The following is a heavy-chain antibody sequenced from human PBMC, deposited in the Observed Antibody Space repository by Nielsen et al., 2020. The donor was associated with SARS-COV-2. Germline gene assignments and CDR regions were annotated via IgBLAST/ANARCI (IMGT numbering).Heavy chain of an antibody. V-gene: IGHV3-7*03. CDR3: ARAQAVEGNY. D-gene: IGHD6-19*01. CDR2: IKQDGSEK. J-gene: IGHJ4*02. CDR1: GFTFSGYW. Sequence: GGSLRLSCEASGFTFSGYWMSWVRQAPGKGLEWVANIKQDGSEKYYVDSVKGRFTISRDNTKNSLYLQMNSLRAEDTAVYYCARAQAVEGNYWGQGTLVIVSS.